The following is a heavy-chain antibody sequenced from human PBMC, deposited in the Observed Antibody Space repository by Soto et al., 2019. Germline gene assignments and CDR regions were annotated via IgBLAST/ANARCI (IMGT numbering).Heavy chain of an antibody. CDR1: GFTFSSYG. Sequence: QVQLVESGGGVVQPGRSLRLSCAVSGFTFSSYGMHWVRQAPDKGLEWVAVISYDGSNKYYADSVKGRFTNSRDNSKNTLYLQMNSLRTEDTGVYYCAKDLVSYGDHEDPLDPMDAWGQGTTVTVSS. CDR3: AKDLVSYGDHEDPLDPMDA. J-gene: IGHJ6*02. V-gene: IGHV3-30*18. CDR2: ISYDGSNK. D-gene: IGHD4-17*01.